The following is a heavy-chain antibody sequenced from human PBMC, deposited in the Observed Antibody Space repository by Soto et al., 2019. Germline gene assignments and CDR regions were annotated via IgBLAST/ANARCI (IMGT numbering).Heavy chain of an antibody. Sequence: FLTCPVSGWSISSGDYYWSWVRQHPGKGLEWIGYIYYSGSTYYNPSLKSRVAISVDTSKNQFTLKLSSVTAADTAVYYCARGLNYYYDSSGYNLPWCQGTLVTVSS. D-gene: IGHD3-22*01. CDR3: ARGLNYYYDSSGYNLP. CDR2: IYYSGST. V-gene: IGHV4-31*03. J-gene: IGHJ5*02. CDR1: GWSISSGDYY.